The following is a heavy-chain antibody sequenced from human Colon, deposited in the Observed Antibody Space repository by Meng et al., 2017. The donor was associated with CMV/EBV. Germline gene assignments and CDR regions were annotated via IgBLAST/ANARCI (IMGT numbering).Heavy chain of an antibody. CDR3: ARDLHLSGFLDV. CDR1: GFTVSTYS. CDR2: ISFSSTHI. D-gene: IGHD1-26*01. V-gene: IGHV3-21*01. J-gene: IGHJ6*02. Sequence: GGSLRLSCEASGFTVSTYSLNWVRQAPGKGLEWISSISFSSTHIYYADSVKGRFNISRDNDKNSLYLQMDSLRAEDTAVYWCARDLHLSGFLDVWGRGTTVTVSS.